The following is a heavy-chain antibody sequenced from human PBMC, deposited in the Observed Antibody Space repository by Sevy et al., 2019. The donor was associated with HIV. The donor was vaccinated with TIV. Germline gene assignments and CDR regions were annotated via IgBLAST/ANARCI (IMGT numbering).Heavy chain of an antibody. CDR2: ISGSGGST. D-gene: IGHD6-13*01. CDR3: AKVRRIAAAGPLDY. J-gene: IGHJ4*02. Sequence: GGSLRLSCAASGFTFSSYAMSWVRRAPGKGLEWVSAISGSGGSTYYADSVKGRFTISRDNSKNTLYLQMNSLRAEDTVVYYCAKVRRIAAAGPLDYWGQGTLVTVSS. CDR1: GFTFSSYA. V-gene: IGHV3-23*01.